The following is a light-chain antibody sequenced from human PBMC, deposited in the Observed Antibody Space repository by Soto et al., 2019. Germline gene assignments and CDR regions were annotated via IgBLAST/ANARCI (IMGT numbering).Light chain of an antibody. Sequence: DIQMTQSPSTLSASVGDSVTITCRASQSISTWLAWYQQKPGKAPKLLIYDASSLEGGVPSRFSGSGSGTEFTLTISGLQPDDFATYYCQQSYRATITFGQGTRLEIK. CDR1: QSISTW. J-gene: IGKJ5*01. CDR3: QQSYRATIT. V-gene: IGKV1-5*01. CDR2: DAS.